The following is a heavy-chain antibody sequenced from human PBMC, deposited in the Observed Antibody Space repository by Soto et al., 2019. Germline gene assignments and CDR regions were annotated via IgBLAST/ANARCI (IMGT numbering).Heavy chain of an antibody. CDR2: ISGSGGST. CDR3: ARTHKNFWSGYYADY. D-gene: IGHD3-3*01. Sequence: EVQLLESGGGLVQPGGSLRLSCAASGFTFSSYAMSWVRQAPGKGLEWVSAISGSGGSTYYADSVKGRFTISRDNSKNTLYLQMNSLRAEDTAVYYCARTHKNFWSGYYADYWGQGTLVTVSS. J-gene: IGHJ4*02. CDR1: GFTFSSYA. V-gene: IGHV3-23*01.